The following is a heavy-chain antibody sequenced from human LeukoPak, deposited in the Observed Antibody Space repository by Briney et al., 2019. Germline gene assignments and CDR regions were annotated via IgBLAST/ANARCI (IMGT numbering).Heavy chain of an antibody. J-gene: IGHJ4*02. Sequence: GGSLRLSCAASGFTFSSYAMSWVRQAPGKGLEWVSAISGSGGSTYYADSVKGRFTVSRDNSKDTLYLQMNSLRAEDTAVYYCAREGQGYCSSTSCSAYFDYWGQGTLVTVSS. V-gene: IGHV3-23*01. CDR2: ISGSGGST. CDR3: AREGQGYCSSTSCSAYFDY. D-gene: IGHD2-2*01. CDR1: GFTFSSYA.